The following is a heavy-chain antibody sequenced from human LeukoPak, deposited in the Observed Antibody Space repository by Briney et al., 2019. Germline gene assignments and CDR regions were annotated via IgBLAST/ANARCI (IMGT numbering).Heavy chain of an antibody. J-gene: IGHJ4*02. V-gene: IGHV4-39*01. Sequence: SETRSLTCTVSGGSISSSSYYWGWIRQPPGKGLEWIGSIYYSGSTYYNPSLKSRVTISVDTSKNQFSLKLSSVTAADTAVYYCARPEQQLVLLGFDYWGQGTLVTVSS. CDR3: ARPEQQLVLLGFDY. D-gene: IGHD6-13*01. CDR2: IYYSGST. CDR1: GGSISSSSYY.